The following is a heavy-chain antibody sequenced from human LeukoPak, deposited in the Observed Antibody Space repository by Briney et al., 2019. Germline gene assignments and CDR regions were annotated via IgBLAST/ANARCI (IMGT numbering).Heavy chain of an antibody. V-gene: IGHV1-2*06. CDR2: INPNSGGT. Sequence: GASVKVSCKASGGTFSSYTISWVRQAPGQGLEWMGRINPNSGGTNYAQKFQGRVTMTRDTSISTAYMELSRLRSDDTAVYYCARAVVYYDSSGYYFDYWGQGTLVTVSS. J-gene: IGHJ4*02. D-gene: IGHD3-22*01. CDR1: GGTFSSYT. CDR3: ARAVVYYDSSGYYFDY.